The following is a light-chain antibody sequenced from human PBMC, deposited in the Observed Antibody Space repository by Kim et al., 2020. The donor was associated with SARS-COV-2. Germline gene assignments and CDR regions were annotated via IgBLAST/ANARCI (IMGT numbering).Light chain of an antibody. CDR1: QGISTY. V-gene: IGKV1-9*01. J-gene: IGKJ2*01. Sequence: SASLGDRVTITCRASQGISTYLAWYQQQPGKAPKLLIYTASTLQSGVPSRFSGSGSGTDFTLTISSLQPEDFATYYCQHLNNYPPTFGQGTKLEI. CDR3: QHLNNYPPT. CDR2: TAS.